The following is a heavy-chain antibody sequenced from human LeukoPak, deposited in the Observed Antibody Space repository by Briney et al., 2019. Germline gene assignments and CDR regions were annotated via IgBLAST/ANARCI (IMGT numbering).Heavy chain of an antibody. CDR3: ARGDDYGGDYYYYYYMDV. Sequence: SVKVSCKASGGTFSSYDISWVRQAPGQGLEWMGGIIPIFGTANYAQKFQGRVTITADESTSTAYMELSSLRSEDTAVYYCARGDDYGGDYYYYYYMDVWGKGTTVTVSS. D-gene: IGHD4-23*01. J-gene: IGHJ6*03. V-gene: IGHV1-69*13. CDR1: GGTFSSYD. CDR2: IIPIFGTA.